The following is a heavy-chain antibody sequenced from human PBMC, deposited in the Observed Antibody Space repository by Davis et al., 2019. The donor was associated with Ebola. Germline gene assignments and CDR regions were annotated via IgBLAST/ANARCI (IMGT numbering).Heavy chain of an antibody. J-gene: IGHJ4*02. D-gene: IGHD1-26*01. CDR3: AKSVKWELLRIYFDY. Sequence: GGSLRLSCAASGFTFSSYAMSWVRQAPGKGLEWVSAISGSGGSTYYADSVKGRFTISRDNSKNTLYLQMNSLRAEETAVYYCAKSVKWELLRIYFDYWGQGTLVIVSS. V-gene: IGHV3-23*01. CDR1: GFTFSSYA. CDR2: ISGSGGST.